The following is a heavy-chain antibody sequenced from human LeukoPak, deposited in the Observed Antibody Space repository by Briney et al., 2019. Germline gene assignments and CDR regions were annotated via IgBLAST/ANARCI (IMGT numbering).Heavy chain of an antibody. CDR3: ARALTVGGSSGWYPDY. V-gene: IGHV1-2*06. CDR1: GYTFTGYY. CDR2: INPNSGAT. Sequence: ASVKVSCKASGYTFTGYYMHWVRQAPGQGLEWTGRINPNSGATNYAQTFQGRVTMTRYTSISTAYMELSRLRSDDPAVYYCARALTVGGSSGWYPDYWGQGTLVTVSS. D-gene: IGHD6-19*01. J-gene: IGHJ4*02.